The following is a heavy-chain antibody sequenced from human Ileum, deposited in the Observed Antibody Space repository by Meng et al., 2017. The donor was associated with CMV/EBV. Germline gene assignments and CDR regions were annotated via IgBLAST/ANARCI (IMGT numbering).Heavy chain of an antibody. CDR3: ARDFGWFRFDP. CDR2: IKEDGSEK. CDR1: GFTFSDWW. J-gene: IGHJ5*02. Sequence: GGSLRLSCAASGFTFSDWWMTWVRLAPGKGLEWVANIKEDGSEKYYVDSVRGRFTISRDNTRNSMYLQMNSLRVEDSAVYYCARDFGWFRFDPWGQGTLVTVSS. D-gene: IGHD6-19*01. V-gene: IGHV3-7*01.